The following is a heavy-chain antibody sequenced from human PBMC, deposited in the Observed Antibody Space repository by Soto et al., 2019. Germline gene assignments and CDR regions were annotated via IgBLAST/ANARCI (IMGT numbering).Heavy chain of an antibody. D-gene: IGHD2-2*01. CDR3: ARDEDEYLGLNH. CDR2: TYYRSKWYN. Sequence: SQNLSLTCAISGDSVSSNTAAWNWIRQSPSRGLEWLGRTYYRSKWYNDYTSSVKSRISINPDTSKNQFSLQLRSVTPEDTAVYYCARDEDEYLGLNHWGQGIPVTVSS. CDR1: GDSVSSNTAA. J-gene: IGHJ5*02. V-gene: IGHV6-1*01.